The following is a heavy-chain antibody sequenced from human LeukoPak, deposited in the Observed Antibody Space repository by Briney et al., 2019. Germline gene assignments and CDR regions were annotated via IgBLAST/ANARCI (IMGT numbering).Heavy chain of an antibody. Sequence: PGGSLRLSCAASGFPFSSYGMSWVRQAPGKGLEWVSAISGSGGSTYYADSVKGRFTISRDNSKNTLYLQMNSLRAEDTAVYYCATWDVYGGWRFDYWGQGTLVTVSS. J-gene: IGHJ4*02. CDR2: ISGSGGST. V-gene: IGHV3-23*01. D-gene: IGHD4-23*01. CDR1: GFPFSSYG. CDR3: ATWDVYGGWRFDY.